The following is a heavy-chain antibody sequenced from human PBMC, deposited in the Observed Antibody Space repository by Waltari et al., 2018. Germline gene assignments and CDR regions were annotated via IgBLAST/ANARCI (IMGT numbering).Heavy chain of an antibody. D-gene: IGHD1-1*01. CDR1: GGSFSGYY. CDR2: INHSGST. J-gene: IGHJ4*02. Sequence: QVQLQQWGAGLLKPSETLSLTCAVYGGSFSGYYWSWIRQPPGKGLEGIGEINHSGSTNYNPSLKSRVTISVDTSKNQFSLKLSSVTAADTAVYYCARGRGVYNPYWGQGTLVTVSS. V-gene: IGHV4-34*01. CDR3: ARGRGVYNPY.